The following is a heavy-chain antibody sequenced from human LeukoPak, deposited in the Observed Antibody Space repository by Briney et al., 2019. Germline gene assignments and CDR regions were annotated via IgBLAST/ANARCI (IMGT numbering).Heavy chain of an antibody. CDR3: ARLGSIAAAGTPDY. J-gene: IGHJ4*02. V-gene: IGHV3-11*06. CDR1: GFTFSDYY. Sequence: GGSLRLSCAASGFTFSDYYVSWIRQAPGKGLEWVSYISTSSSHTIYADSVKGRFTISRDNAKNSLSLQLNSLRADDTAVYYCARLGSIAAAGTPDYWGQGTLVTVSS. D-gene: IGHD6-13*01. CDR2: ISTSSSHT.